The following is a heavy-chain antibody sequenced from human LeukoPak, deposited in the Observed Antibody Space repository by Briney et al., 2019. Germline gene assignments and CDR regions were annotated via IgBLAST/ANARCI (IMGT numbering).Heavy chain of an antibody. Sequence: ASVKVSCKASGYTFTGYNMHWVRQAPGQGLEWMGWINPKTGDTYYAHNFQGRVTMTIDTSITTAYMELSRLASDDTAVFYCARGSYSDYWGQGTLVTVSS. CDR2: INPKTGDT. D-gene: IGHD3-10*01. CDR1: GYTFTGYN. J-gene: IGHJ4*02. V-gene: IGHV1-2*02. CDR3: ARGSYSDY.